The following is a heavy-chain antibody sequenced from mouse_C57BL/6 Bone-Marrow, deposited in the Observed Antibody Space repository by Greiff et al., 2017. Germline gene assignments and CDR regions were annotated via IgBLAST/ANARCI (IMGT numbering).Heavy chain of an antibody. V-gene: IGHV7-3*01. Sequence: EVNVVESGGGLVQPGGSLSLSCAASGFTFTDYYMSWVRQPPGKALEWLGFIRNKANGYTTEYSASVKGRFTISRDNSQSILYLQMNALRAEDSATYYCARYNSYYFDYWGQGTTLTVSS. CDR2: IRNKANGYTT. J-gene: IGHJ2*01. CDR3: ARYNSYYFDY. CDR1: GFTFTDYY.